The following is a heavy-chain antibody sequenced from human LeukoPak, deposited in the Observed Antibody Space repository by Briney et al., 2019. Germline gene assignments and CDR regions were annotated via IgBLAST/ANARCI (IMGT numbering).Heavy chain of an antibody. V-gene: IGHV1-69*13. Sequence: SVKVSCKASGGTFSSYAISWVRQAPGQGLEWMGGIIPIFGTANYAQKFQGRVTITADEYTSTAYMELNSLRSEDTAVYYCARSGYCSGGSCRNWFAPWGQGTLVTVSS. D-gene: IGHD2-15*01. CDR2: IIPIFGTA. CDR3: ARSGYCSGGSCRNWFAP. CDR1: GGTFSSYA. J-gene: IGHJ5*02.